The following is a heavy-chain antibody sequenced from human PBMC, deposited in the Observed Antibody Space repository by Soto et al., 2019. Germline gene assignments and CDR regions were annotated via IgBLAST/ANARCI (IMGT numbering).Heavy chain of an antibody. CDR1: GGSISSYY. CDR2: IYYTGST. D-gene: IGHD2-15*01. CDR3: TRDASMFDP. Sequence: SETLSLTCTVSGGSISSYYWSWIRQPPGKGLEWIGYIYYTGSTNYNPSLKSRVTISVDTSKNLFSLKLSSVTAADTAVYYCTRDASMFDPWGQGTLVTVSS. J-gene: IGHJ5*02. V-gene: IGHV4-59*01.